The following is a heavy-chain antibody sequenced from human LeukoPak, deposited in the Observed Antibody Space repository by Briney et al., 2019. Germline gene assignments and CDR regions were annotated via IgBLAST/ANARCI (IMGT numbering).Heavy chain of an antibody. CDR3: AKDGSNSSSLYYYYGMDV. J-gene: IGHJ6*04. CDR1: GFTFSSYA. Sequence: GGSLGLSCAASGFTFSSYAMSWVRQAPGKGLEWVSAISGSGGSTHYADSVKGRFTISRDNSKNTLYLQMNSLRAEDTAVYYCAKDGSNSSSLYYYYGMDVWGKGTTVTVSS. D-gene: IGHD6-13*01. CDR2: ISGSGGST. V-gene: IGHV3-23*01.